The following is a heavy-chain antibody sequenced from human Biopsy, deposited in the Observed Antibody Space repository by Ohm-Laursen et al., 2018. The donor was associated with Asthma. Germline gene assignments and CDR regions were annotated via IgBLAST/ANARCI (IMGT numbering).Heavy chain of an antibody. CDR1: GFTFDDYA. CDR3: ARDGTDMDEAMPKDY. J-gene: IGHJ4*02. CDR2: ISWNSGSI. D-gene: IGHD5-18*01. V-gene: IGHV3-9*01. Sequence: SLRLSCAASGFTFDDYAMHWVRQAPGKGLEWVSGISWNSGSIGYADSVKGRFTLSRDNAKNSLYLQMNSLRAEDTAVYYCARDGTDMDEAMPKDYWGQGTLVTVSS.